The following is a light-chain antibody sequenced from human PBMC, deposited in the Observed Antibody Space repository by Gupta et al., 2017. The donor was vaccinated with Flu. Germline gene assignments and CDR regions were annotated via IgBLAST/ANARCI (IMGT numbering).Light chain of an antibody. CDR2: GAA. CDR1: QNMNMF. V-gene: IGKV1-39*01. Sequence: DIVTITFRASQNMNMFLNWDRQKAREAPKLLSSGAATLVSCRPSSISGSGFGTDFRLTLSSLQTEDVATYYCQQTYSRPWTFGQGTEV. J-gene: IGKJ1*01. CDR3: QQTYSRPWT.